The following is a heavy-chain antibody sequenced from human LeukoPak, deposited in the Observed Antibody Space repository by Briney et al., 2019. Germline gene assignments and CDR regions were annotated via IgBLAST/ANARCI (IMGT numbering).Heavy chain of an antibody. CDR2: INAGNGNT. Sequence: PGGSLRLSCAASGFTFSNYAMSWVRQAPGQGLEWMGWINAGNGNTKYSQNFQGRVTITRDTSASTAYMELSSLRSEDTAVYYCGRDTYWYFDLWGRGTLVTVSS. CDR1: GFTFSNYA. V-gene: IGHV1-3*01. CDR3: GRDTYWYFDL. J-gene: IGHJ2*01.